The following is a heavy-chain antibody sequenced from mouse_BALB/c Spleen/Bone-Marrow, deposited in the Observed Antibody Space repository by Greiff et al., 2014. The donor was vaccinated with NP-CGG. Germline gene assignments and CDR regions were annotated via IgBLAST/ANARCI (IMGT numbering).Heavy chain of an antibody. CDR2: IDPSDSYT. CDR1: GYTFTSYW. Sequence: QVQLQQPGAELVKPGASVKLFCKASGYTFTSYWMHWVKQRPGQGLEWIGEIDPSDSYTNYNQKFKGKATLTVDKSSSTAYMQLSSLTSEDSAVYYCARSRGYYDYWYFDVWGAGTTVTVSS. CDR3: ARSRGYYDYWYFDV. D-gene: IGHD2-4*01. V-gene: IGHV1-69*02. J-gene: IGHJ1*01.